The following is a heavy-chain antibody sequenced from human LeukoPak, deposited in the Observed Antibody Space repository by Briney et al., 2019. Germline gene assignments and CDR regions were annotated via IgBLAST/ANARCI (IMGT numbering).Heavy chain of an antibody. J-gene: IGHJ4*02. CDR3: ATPMAPDYSSSWYREYYFDY. D-gene: IGHD6-13*01. Sequence: ASVKVPCKVSGYTLTELSMHWVRQAPGKGLEWMGGFDPEDGETIYAQKFQGRVTMTEDTSTDTAYMELSSLRSEDTAVYYCATPMAPDYSSSWYREYYFDYWGQGTLVTVSS. V-gene: IGHV1-24*01. CDR1: GYTLTELS. CDR2: FDPEDGET.